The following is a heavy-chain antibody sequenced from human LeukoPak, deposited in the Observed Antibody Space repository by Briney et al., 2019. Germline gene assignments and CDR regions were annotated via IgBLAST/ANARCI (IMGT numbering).Heavy chain of an antibody. CDR1: GFTFSSYG. CDR3: ASASYCKGGSCYSVH. CDR2: IWYDGSNK. V-gene: IGHV3-33*01. Sequence: GGSLRLSCAASGFTFSSYGMHWVRQAPGKGLEWVAVIWYDGSNKYYADSVKGRFTVSRDNSKNTLYLQMNSLRAEDTAVYYCASASYCKGGSCYSVHWGQGTLVTVSS. J-gene: IGHJ4*02. D-gene: IGHD2-15*01.